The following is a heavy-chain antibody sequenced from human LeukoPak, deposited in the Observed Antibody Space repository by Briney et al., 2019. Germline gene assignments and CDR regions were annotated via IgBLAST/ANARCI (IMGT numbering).Heavy chain of an antibody. Sequence: SSDTQSLTCTLSGRSISSGDYYWSWIRRPPGKGLQRNGYIYYSGSTYYHRSLKSRVPISVDTTKSQYSLKLSSVTAADTAVYYCVRERPDYYDSGSYLLDWGQGTLVTVSS. V-gene: IGHV4-30-4*02. J-gene: IGHJ4*02. CDR3: VRERPDYYDSGSYLLD. CDR2: IYYSGST. CDR1: GRSISSGDYY. D-gene: IGHD3-10*01.